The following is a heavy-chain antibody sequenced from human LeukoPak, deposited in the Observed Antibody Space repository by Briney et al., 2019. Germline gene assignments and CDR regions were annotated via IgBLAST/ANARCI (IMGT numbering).Heavy chain of an antibody. V-gene: IGHV4-59*01. J-gene: IGHJ6*03. Sequence: SETLSLTCSVSGASFSTNYWSWIRQPPGRGLEWIGYVFDSGSTNYNPSLKSRVTISVDTSTKQFSLRLSSVTAAVTAVYYCARLYQQSKWKYYYYYMDVWGKGTAVTVSS. D-gene: IGHD1-1*01. CDR2: VFDSGST. CDR1: GASFSTNY. CDR3: ARLYQQSKWKYYYYYMDV.